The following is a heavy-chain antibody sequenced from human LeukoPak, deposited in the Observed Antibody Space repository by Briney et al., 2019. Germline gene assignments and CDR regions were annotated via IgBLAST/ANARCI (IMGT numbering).Heavy chain of an antibody. Sequence: GGPLRLSCAASEFTLSSYEMNWVRQAPGKGLEWVSYISSSGGTIYYADSVKGRFTISRDYAKNSLYLQMNSLRAEDTAVYYCARAVLYYYYGMDVWGQGTTVTVSS. J-gene: IGHJ6*02. CDR3: ARAVLYYYYGMDV. V-gene: IGHV3-48*03. CDR2: ISSSGGTI. CDR1: EFTLSSYE.